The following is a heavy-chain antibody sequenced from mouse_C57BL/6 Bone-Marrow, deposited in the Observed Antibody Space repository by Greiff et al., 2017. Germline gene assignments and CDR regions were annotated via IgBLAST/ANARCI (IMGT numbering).Heavy chain of an antibody. J-gene: IGHJ4*01. CDR1: GYTFTSYW. Sequence: QVQLQQPGAELVKPGASVKLSCKASGYTFTSYWMHWVKQRPGQGLEWIGMIHPNSGSTNYNEKFKSKATLTVNKSSSKAYMQLSSLTSEDSAVYYCAFDYPYAMDYWGQGTSVTVSS. CDR2: IHPNSGST. V-gene: IGHV1-64*01. CDR3: AFDYPYAMDY. D-gene: IGHD2-4*01.